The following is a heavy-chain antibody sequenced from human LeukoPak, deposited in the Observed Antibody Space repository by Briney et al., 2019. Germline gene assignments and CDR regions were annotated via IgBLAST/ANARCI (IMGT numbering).Heavy chain of an antibody. V-gene: IGHV4-34*01. CDR1: GGSFSGYY. CDR3: ARGRTIAVAGNPSSGFWFDP. J-gene: IGHJ5*02. CDR2: INHSGST. Sequence: PSETLSLTCAVYGGSFSGYYWSWIRQPPGKGLEWIGEINHSGSTNYNPSLKGRVTISVDTSKNQFSLKLSSVTAADTAVYYCARGRTIAVAGNPSSGFWFDPWGQGTLVTVSS. D-gene: IGHD6-19*01.